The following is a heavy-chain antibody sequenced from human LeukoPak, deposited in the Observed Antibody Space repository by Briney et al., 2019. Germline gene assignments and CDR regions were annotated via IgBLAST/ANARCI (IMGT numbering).Heavy chain of an antibody. Sequence: SHTLSLTCAISGDSVSSNGASWNWIRQSPSRGLEWLGRTYYRSQQWHSDYAPSVKGRITLNPDTSKNQFSLQLNSVTPEDTALYYCGRETDFGVVTNWGQGTLVTVSS. CDR1: GDSVSSNGAS. CDR2: TYYRSQQWHS. CDR3: GRETDFGVVTN. V-gene: IGHV6-1*01. J-gene: IGHJ4*02. D-gene: IGHD3-3*01.